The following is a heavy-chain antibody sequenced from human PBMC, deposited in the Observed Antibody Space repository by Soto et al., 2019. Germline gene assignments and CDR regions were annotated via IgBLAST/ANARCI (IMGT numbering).Heavy chain of an antibody. CDR3: ASSSSWQRGDY. V-gene: IGHV4-34*01. CDR2: INHSGST. J-gene: IGHJ4*02. D-gene: IGHD6-13*01. CDR1: GGSFSGYY. Sequence: SETLSLTCAVYGGSFSGYYWSWIRQPPGKGLEWIGEINHSGSTNYNPSLKSRVTISVDTSKNQFSLKLSSVTAADTAVYYCASSSSWQRGDYWGQGTLVTVSS.